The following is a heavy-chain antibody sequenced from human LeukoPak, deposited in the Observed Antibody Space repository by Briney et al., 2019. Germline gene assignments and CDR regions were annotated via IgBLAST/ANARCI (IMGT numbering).Heavy chain of an antibody. J-gene: IGHJ4*02. V-gene: IGHV1-8*01. D-gene: IGHD3-22*01. CDR2: MNPNSGNT. Sequence: ASVKVSCKASGYTFTSYDINWVRQATGQGREWMGWMNPNSGNTGYAQKFQGRVTMTRNTSISTAYMELSSLRSEDTAVYYCARGRRISSGYLPFDYWGQGTLVTVSS. CDR1: GYTFTSYD. CDR3: ARGRRISSGYLPFDY.